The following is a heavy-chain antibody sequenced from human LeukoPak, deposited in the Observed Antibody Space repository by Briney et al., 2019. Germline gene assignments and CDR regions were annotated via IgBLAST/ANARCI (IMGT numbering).Heavy chain of an antibody. CDR2: ISYDGSNK. V-gene: IGHV3-30*01. CDR1: GFTFSSYA. J-gene: IGHJ4*02. Sequence: GRSLRLSCAASGFTFSSYAMHWVRQAPGKGLEWVAVISYDGSNKYYADSVKGRFTISRDNSKNTLYLQMNSLRAEDTAVYYCARESYSYGPFDHWGQGTLVTVSS. CDR3: ARESYSYGPFDH. D-gene: IGHD5-18*01.